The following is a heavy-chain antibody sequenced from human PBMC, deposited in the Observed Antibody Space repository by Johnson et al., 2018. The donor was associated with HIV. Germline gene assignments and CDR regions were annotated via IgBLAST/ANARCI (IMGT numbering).Heavy chain of an antibody. CDR1: GFSFSTTW. J-gene: IGHJ3*02. CDR3: TGDGPRDAFDI. CDR2: INSHGSHI. Sequence: VQLVESGGGLVQPGGSLRLSCAASGFSFSTTWMHWVRQAPGEGLVWVAPINSHGSHIAYADPGRGRFTISSDNAKNTLVLQMNSLRGEDTAVYYCTGDGPRDAFDIRGQGTVVIVSS. V-gene: IGHV3-74*03.